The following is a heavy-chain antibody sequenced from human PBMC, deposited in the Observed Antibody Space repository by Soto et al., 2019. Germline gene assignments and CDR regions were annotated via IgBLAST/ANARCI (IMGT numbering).Heavy chain of an antibody. V-gene: IGHV3-53*01. CDR3: AGGLGRAYYDSSSYFHLDY. J-gene: IGHJ4*02. Sequence: GGSLRLSCAASGFTVSSNSMSWVRQGPGKGLECVSVIYSGGSTYFADSVKGRFTISRDNSKNTLYLQMNSLRAEDTAVYYCAGGLGRAYYDSSSYFHLDYWGQGTLVTVSS. CDR2: IYSGGST. D-gene: IGHD3-22*01. CDR1: GFTVSSNS.